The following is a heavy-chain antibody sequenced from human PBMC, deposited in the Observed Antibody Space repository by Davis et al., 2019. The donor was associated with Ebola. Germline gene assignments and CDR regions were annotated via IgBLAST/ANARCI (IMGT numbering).Heavy chain of an antibody. J-gene: IGHJ4*02. V-gene: IGHV3-73*01. CDR1: GFTFSGSA. Sequence: PGGSLRLSCAASGFTFSGSAMHWVRQASGKGLEWVGRIRSKAYSYATAYAASVKGRFTISRDDSKNTAFLQMNSLKTEDTAVYYCVQGTTSCHVWGQGTLVTVSS. D-gene: IGHD2-2*01. CDR2: IRSKAYSYAT. CDR3: VQGTTSCHV.